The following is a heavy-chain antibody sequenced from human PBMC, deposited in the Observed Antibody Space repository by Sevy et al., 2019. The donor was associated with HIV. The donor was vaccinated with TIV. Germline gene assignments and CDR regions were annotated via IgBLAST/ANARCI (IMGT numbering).Heavy chain of an antibody. D-gene: IGHD3-22*01. CDR3: AITKHYYDSSGCPFDY. J-gene: IGHJ4*02. V-gene: IGHV1-24*01. CDR1: GYTLSQVS. Sequence: ASVKVSCKVSGYTLSQVSMHWVRQVPGKGLEWMASFDPEDGETIYAQKFQGRLTMTEDTSTDIAYMELSSLKSEDTAVFSSAITKHYYDSSGCPFDYWGQGTLVTVSS. CDR2: FDPEDGET.